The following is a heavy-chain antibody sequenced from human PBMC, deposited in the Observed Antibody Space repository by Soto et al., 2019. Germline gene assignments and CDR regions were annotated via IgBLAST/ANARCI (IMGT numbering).Heavy chain of an antibody. CDR3: AREANTIYAPHGLDV. CDR1: GFPFDSYS. D-gene: IGHD3-3*01. CDR2: LSSGSFYI. V-gene: IGHV3-21*01. J-gene: IGHJ6*02. Sequence: LRLSCAVCGFPFDSYSISWVRQAPGQGLEWLASLSSGSFYIFHADSIRSRFTISRDDAKNLLFLQMNSLTIADTATYYCAREANTIYAPHGLDVWGQGTAVTVSS.